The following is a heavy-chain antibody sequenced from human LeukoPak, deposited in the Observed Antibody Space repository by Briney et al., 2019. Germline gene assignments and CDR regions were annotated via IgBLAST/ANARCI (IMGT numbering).Heavy chain of an antibody. CDR2: INPNSGGT. CDR3: ARERRYCSGGSCLSYAFDI. V-gene: IGHV1-2*02. D-gene: IGHD2-15*01. Sequence: GASVKVSCKASGYTFTGYYMHWVRQAPGQGLEWMGWINPNSGGTNYAQKFQGRVTMTRDTSISTAYMELSRLRSDDTAVYYCARERRYCSGGSCLSYAFDIWGQGTMVTVSS. CDR1: GYTFTGYY. J-gene: IGHJ3*02.